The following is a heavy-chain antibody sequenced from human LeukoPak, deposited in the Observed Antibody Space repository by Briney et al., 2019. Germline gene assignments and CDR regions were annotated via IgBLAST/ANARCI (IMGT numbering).Heavy chain of an antibody. CDR2: IKSKTDGGTT. J-gene: IGHJ4*02. CDR1: GFTFSNAW. Sequence: GGSLRLSCAASGFTFSNAWMSWVRQAPGKGLEWVGRIKSKTDGGTTDYAAPVKGRFTISRDDSKNTLYLQMNSLKTEDTAVYYCTTIAVAGAIRNYFDYWGQGTLVTVPS. V-gene: IGHV3-15*01. D-gene: IGHD6-19*01. CDR3: TTIAVAGAIRNYFDY.